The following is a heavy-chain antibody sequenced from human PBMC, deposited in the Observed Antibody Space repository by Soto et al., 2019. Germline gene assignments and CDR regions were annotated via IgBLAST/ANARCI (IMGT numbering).Heavy chain of an antibody. Sequence: QAQLVESGGGVVQPGRSLRLSCAASGFTFSSYGMHWVRQAPGKGLEWVALISYDGNNKYFADSVKGRFTISRDNSKNTLYLEMHSLRAEDTAVYFCAKSLRGATGYYYYGMDVWGQGTTVTVTS. J-gene: IGHJ6*02. V-gene: IGHV3-30*18. D-gene: IGHD1-26*01. CDR2: ISYDGNNK. CDR1: GFTFSSYG. CDR3: AKSLRGATGYYYYGMDV.